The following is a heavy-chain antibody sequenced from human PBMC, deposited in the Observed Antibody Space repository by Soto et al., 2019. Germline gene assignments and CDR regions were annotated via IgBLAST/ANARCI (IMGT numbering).Heavy chain of an antibody. CDR2: ISSSSSYI. J-gene: IGHJ6*02. CDR1: GFTFSSYS. V-gene: IGHV3-21*01. D-gene: IGHD5-18*01. CDR3: ARDHVGYSYGYDYYYGMDV. Sequence: GGSLRLSCAASGFTFSSYSMNRVRQAPGKGLEWVSSISSSSSYIYYADSVKGRFTISRDNAKNSLYLQMNSLRAEDTAVYYCARDHVGYSYGYDYYYGMDVWGQGTTVTVSS.